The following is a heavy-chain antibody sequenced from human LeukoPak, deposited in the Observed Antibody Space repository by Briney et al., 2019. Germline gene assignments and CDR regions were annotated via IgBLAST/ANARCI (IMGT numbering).Heavy chain of an antibody. D-gene: IGHD2-2*01. CDR3: ARDGEVRQGHCTTTSCPVDY. V-gene: IGHV1-2*02. Sequence: ASVKVSCKASGYTFTAYSMHWVRQAPGQGLEYMGWIKPNSGDTNYAQKFQGRVTMTRDTSMSTAFMELSGLRFDDTAVYYCARDGEVRQGHCTTTSCPVDYWGQGTLITVSS. J-gene: IGHJ4*02. CDR2: IKPNSGDT. CDR1: GYTFTAYS.